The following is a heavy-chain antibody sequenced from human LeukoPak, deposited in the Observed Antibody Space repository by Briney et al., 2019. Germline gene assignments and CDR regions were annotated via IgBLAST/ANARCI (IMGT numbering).Heavy chain of an antibody. CDR1: GYTFTSYG. CDR3: AREGLYYYGSGSYYDGMDV. Sequence: ASVKVSCKASGYTFTSYGISWVRQAPGQGLEWMGWISAYNGNTNYAQKLQGRVTMTTDTSTSTAYMELGSLRSDDTAVYYCAREGLYYYGSGSYYDGMDVWGQGTTVTVSS. V-gene: IGHV1-18*01. J-gene: IGHJ6*02. D-gene: IGHD3-10*01. CDR2: ISAYNGNT.